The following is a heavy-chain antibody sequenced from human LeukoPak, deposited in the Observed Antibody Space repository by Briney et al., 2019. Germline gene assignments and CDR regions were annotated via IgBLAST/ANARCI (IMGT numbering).Heavy chain of an antibody. D-gene: IGHD6-19*01. CDR2: ISGSGGST. J-gene: IGHJ4*02. Sequence: PGGSLRLSCAASGFTFSTYAMSWVRQAPRKGLEWVSAISGSGGSTNHADSVKGRFTISRDNSNNTLYVQMNSLRAEDTAVYYCAKSRSGWYLFDYWGQGTLVTVSS. V-gene: IGHV3-23*01. CDR1: GFTFSTYA. CDR3: AKSRSGWYLFDY.